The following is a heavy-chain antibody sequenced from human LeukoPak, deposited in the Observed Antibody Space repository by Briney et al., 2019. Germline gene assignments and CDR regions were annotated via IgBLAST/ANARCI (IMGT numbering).Heavy chain of an antibody. Sequence: GGSLRLSCTASGFSFGDYGLNWVRQAPGKGLEWVSFIRRETNGGTTEYAASVKGRFSMSRDDSKSIAYLQMNSLRAEDTAVYYCAKKSVTGWYTSTTWYFDLWGRGTLVTVSS. J-gene: IGHJ2*01. CDR1: GFSFGDYG. CDR2: IRRETNGGTT. D-gene: IGHD6-19*01. V-gene: IGHV3-49*04. CDR3: AKKSVTGWYTSTTWYFDL.